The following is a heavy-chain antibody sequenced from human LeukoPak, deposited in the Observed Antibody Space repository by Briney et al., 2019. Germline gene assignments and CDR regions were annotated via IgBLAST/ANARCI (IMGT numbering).Heavy chain of an antibody. D-gene: IGHD4-17*01. J-gene: IGHJ5*01. CDR2: IYYSGST. CDR1: GGSISSYY. CDR3: ARLYGELWYWFDS. V-gene: IGHV4-59*08. Sequence: SETLSLTCTVSGGSISSYYWSWIRQPPGKGLEWIGYIYYSGSTNYNPSLKSRVTISVDTSKNQFSLKLSSVTAADTAVYYCARLYGELWYWFDSWGQGTLVTVSS.